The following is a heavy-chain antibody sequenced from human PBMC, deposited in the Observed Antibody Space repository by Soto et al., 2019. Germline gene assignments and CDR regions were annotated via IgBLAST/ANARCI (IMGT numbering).Heavy chain of an antibody. V-gene: IGHV5-51*01. CDR1: GYSFTSYW. D-gene: IGHD6-19*01. CDR3: ARLLGPDSSGWSILDY. J-gene: IGHJ4*02. Sequence: GESLKVSCKGSGYSFTSYWIGWVRQMPGKGLEWMGIIYPGDSDTRYSPSFQGQVTISADKSISTAYLQWSSRKASDTAMYYCARLLGPDSSGWSILDYWGQGTLVTVSS. CDR2: IYPGDSDT.